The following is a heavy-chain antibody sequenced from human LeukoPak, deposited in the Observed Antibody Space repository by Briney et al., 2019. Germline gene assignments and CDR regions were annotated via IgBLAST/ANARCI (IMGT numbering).Heavy chain of an antibody. Sequence: SQTLSLTCTVSGGSISSGDYYWSWIRQPPGKGLEWIGYIYYSGSTYYNPSLKSRVTISVDTSKYQFSLKLSSVTAADTAVYSCARGGLNYDFWSGYYSAFDIWGQGTMVTVSS. CDR2: IYYSGST. J-gene: IGHJ3*02. CDR1: GGSISSGDYY. CDR3: ARGGLNYDFWSGYYSAFDI. V-gene: IGHV4-30-4*08. D-gene: IGHD3-3*01.